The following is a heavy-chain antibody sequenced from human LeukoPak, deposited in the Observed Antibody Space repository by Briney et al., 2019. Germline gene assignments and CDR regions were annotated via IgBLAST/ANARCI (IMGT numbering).Heavy chain of an antibody. CDR3: AKDFPHYYESSHGMDA. CDR2: ISNSGSTI. Sequence: GGSLRLSCAASGFSFSSYEMNWVRQAPGKGLEWVSYISNSGSTIYYADSVKGRFTISRDNAKNLLYLQMNSLRAEDAAVYYCAKDFPHYYESSHGMDAWGQGTTVTVSS. V-gene: IGHV3-48*03. D-gene: IGHD3-22*01. J-gene: IGHJ6*02. CDR1: GFSFSSYE.